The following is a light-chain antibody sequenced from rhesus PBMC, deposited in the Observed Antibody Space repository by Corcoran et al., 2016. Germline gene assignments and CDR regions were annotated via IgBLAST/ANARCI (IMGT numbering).Light chain of an antibody. CDR3: QQYNDLLPT. CDR2: SAY. CDR1: ESVGSY. V-gene: IGKV3-40*03. J-gene: IGKJ4*01. Sequence: EIVMTQSPATLSLSPGETATLSCRASESVGSYLAWYQQKPGQAPKPLVHSAYFRATGIPDRFSGSGSRTEFTLTISRLEPEDVGVYHCQQYNDLLPTFGGGTKVELK.